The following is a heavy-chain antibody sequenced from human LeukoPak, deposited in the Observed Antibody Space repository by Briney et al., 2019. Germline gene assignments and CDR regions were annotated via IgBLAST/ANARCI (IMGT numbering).Heavy chain of an antibody. V-gene: IGHV4-39*01. CDR2: IYYSGST. CDR1: GGSINSSSYY. D-gene: IGHD4-23*01. Sequence: KPSETLSLTCTVSGGSINSSSYYWAWIRQPPGKGLEWIGSIYYSGSTHYNPPLKSRVTISVDTSKNQFSLKLSSVTAADTAVYYCARRPGEYGGNGFDYWGQGTLVTVSS. CDR3: ARRPGEYGGNGFDY. J-gene: IGHJ4*02.